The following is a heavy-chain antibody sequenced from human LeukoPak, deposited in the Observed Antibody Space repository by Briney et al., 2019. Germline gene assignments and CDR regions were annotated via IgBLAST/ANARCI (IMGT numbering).Heavy chain of an antibody. D-gene: IGHD2-21*02. J-gene: IGHJ6*02. CDR1: GFTFTRYA. Sequence: GGSLRLSCAASGFTFTRYAMSWVRQAPGKGLEWASAISGSGGSTYYADSVKGRFTISRDNSKNTLYLQMNSLRAEDTAVYYCARDATAGGYYYGMDVWGQGTTVTVSS. V-gene: IGHV3-23*01. CDR3: ARDATAGGYYYGMDV. CDR2: ISGSGGST.